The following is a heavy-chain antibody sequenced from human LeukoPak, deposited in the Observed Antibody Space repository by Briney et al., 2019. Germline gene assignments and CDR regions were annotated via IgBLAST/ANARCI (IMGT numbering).Heavy chain of an antibody. CDR1: GFTFSGSA. J-gene: IGHJ4*02. CDR3: TPGIAVAF. V-gene: IGHV3-73*01. Sequence: GGSLRLSCAASGFTFSGSAMHWVRQASGKGLEWVGRIRSKANSHATAYAASVKGRFTISRDDSKNTAYLQMNSLKTEDTAVYYCTPGIAVAFWGQGTLVTVSS. CDR2: IRSKANSHAT. D-gene: IGHD6-19*01.